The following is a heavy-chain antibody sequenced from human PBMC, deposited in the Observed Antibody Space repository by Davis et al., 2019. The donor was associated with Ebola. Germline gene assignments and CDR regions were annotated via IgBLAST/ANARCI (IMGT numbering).Heavy chain of an antibody. Sequence: GESLKISCAASGFTFSSYAMSWVRQAPGKGLEWVSAISGSGGSTYYADSVKGRFTISRDNSKNTLYLQMNSLRAEDTAVYYCARGGGSWVIDSWGQGTLVTVSS. V-gene: IGHV3-23*01. D-gene: IGHD6-13*01. CDR2: ISGSGGST. CDR3: ARGGGSWVIDS. CDR1: GFTFSSYA. J-gene: IGHJ4*02.